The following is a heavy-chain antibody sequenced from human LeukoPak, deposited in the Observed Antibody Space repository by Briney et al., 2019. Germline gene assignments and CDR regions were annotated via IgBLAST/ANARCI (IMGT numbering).Heavy chain of an antibody. CDR3: ARLVAADGTNWFDP. CDR2: IYYSGST. V-gene: IGHV4-39*01. D-gene: IGHD5-12*01. J-gene: IGHJ5*02. Sequence: SETLSLTCTVSGGSISSYYWGWIRQPPGKGLEWIGSIYYSGSTYYNPSLKSRVTISVDTSKNQFSLKLSSVTAADTAVYYCARLVAADGTNWFDPWGQGTLVTVSS. CDR1: GGSISSYY.